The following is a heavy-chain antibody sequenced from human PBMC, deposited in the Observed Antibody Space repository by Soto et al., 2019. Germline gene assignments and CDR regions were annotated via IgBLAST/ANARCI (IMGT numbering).Heavy chain of an antibody. CDR1: GGSISSYY. CDR2: VHHSWGS. J-gene: IGHJ6*02. Sequence: QVQLQESGPGLVKLSETLSLSCTVSGGSISSYYWSWFRQSPGKRMEWIGYVHHSWGSSYNPSLQSRVAISLNTSKSQFSRKVTSVTATDTAVYYCARQGFGPLHGLVDVWGQGTTVTVSS. CDR3: ARQGFGPLHGLVDV. D-gene: IGHD3-10*01. V-gene: IGHV4-59*08.